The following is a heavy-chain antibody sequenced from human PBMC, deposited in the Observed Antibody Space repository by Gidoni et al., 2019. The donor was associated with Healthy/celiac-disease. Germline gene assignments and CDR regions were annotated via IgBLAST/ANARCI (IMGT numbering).Heavy chain of an antibody. Sequence: EVQLVESGGGLVQPGGSLTLSCAASGFTFSGSAMHWVRQASGKGLEWVGRIRSKANSYATAYAASVKGRFTISRDDSKNTAYLQMNSLKTEDTAVYYCTGLVPHGYFDLWGRGTLVTVSS. V-gene: IGHV3-73*02. CDR2: IRSKANSYAT. CDR3: TGLVPHGYFDL. CDR1: GFTFSGSA. J-gene: IGHJ2*01. D-gene: IGHD6-19*01.